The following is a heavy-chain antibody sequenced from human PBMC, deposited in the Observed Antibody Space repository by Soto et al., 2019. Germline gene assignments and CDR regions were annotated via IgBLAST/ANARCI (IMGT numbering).Heavy chain of an antibody. CDR3: ARDGAMSVAGHKYNWFDP. Sequence: SVKVSCKASGGTFSSYAISWVRQAPGQGLEWMGGIIPIFGTANYAQKFQGRVTITADESKSTAYMELSSLRSEDTAVYYCARDGAMSVAGHKYNWFDPWGQGTLVTVSS. D-gene: IGHD6-19*01. CDR1: GGTFSSYA. CDR2: IIPIFGTA. V-gene: IGHV1-69*13. J-gene: IGHJ5*02.